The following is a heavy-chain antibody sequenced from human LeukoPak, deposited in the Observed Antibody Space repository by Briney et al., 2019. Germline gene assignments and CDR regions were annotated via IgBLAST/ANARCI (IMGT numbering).Heavy chain of an antibody. Sequence: ASVKVSCKVSGYTLTELSMHWVRQAPGKGLEWMGGFDPEDGETIYVQKFQGRVTITADESTSTAYMELSSLRSEDTAVYYCAETHGVPWGQGTLVTVSS. CDR2: FDPEDGET. J-gene: IGHJ4*02. V-gene: IGHV1-24*01. CDR1: GYTLTELS. CDR3: AETHGVP. D-gene: IGHD2-8*01.